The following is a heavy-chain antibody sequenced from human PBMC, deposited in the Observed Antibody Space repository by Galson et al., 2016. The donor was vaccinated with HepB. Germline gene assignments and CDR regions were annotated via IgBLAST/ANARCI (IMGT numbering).Heavy chain of an antibody. CDR2: IYNTGST. CDR3: AGGKPATGWGS. V-gene: IGHV4-4*02. Sequence: SETLSLTCAVSGGSINSDVWWSWVRQAPGKGLEWIGEIYNTGSTNYNPSLKTRFIMSLDKSKNQFSLKANSVTAADTAVDFCAGGKPATGWGSWGQGILVVVSS. CDR1: GGSINSDVW. D-gene: IGHD1-26*01. J-gene: IGHJ5*02.